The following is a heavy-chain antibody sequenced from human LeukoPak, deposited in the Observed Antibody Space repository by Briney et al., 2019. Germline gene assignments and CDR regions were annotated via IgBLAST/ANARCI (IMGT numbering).Heavy chain of an antibody. Sequence: PSETLSLTCTVSGGSISSYYWSWIRQPPGKGLEWIGYIYTSGSTNYNPSLKSRVTISVDTSKNQFSLKLSSVTAADTAVYYCARFSAARPVYYYYYMDVLGKGTTVTVSS. D-gene: IGHD6-6*01. CDR1: GGSISSYY. J-gene: IGHJ6*03. CDR2: IYTSGST. CDR3: ARFSAARPVYYYYYMDV. V-gene: IGHV4-4*09.